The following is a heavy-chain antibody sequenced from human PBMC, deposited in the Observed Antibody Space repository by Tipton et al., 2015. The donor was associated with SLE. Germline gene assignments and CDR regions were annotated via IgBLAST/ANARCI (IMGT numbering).Heavy chain of an antibody. CDR1: SGSISTAIYY. Sequence: LRLSCTVSSGSISTAIYYWGWIRQPPGKGLEWIGEINHSGSTNYNPSLKSRVTISVDTSKNQFSLKLSSVTAADTAVYYCARDEYRYDGTGYHLLGHFDYWGQGTLVTVSS. J-gene: IGHJ4*02. CDR2: INHSGST. V-gene: IGHV4-39*07. CDR3: ARDEYRYDGTGYHLLGHFDY. D-gene: IGHD3-22*01.